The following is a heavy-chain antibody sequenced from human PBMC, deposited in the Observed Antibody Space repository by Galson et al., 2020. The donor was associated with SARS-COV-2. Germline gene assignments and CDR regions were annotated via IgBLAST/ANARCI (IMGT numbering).Heavy chain of an antibody. J-gene: IGHJ4*02. CDR1: GFTFSSYA. D-gene: IGHD3-22*01. CDR3: ARDKAGYYDSSGYSHSYYFDY. Sequence: GESLKISCAASGFTFSSYAMHWVRQAPGKGLEWVAVISYDGSNKYYADSVKGRFTISRDNSKNTLYLQMNSLRAEDTAVYYCARDKAGYYDSSGYSHSYYFDYWGQGTLVTVSS. CDR2: ISYDGSNK. V-gene: IGHV3-30-3*01.